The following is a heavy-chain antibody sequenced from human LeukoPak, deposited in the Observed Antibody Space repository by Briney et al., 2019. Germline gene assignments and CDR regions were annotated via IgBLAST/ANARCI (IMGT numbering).Heavy chain of an antibody. CDR2: IYYSGST. CDR1: GGSFSSGGYY. CDR3: ANYDSTGAWGY. J-gene: IGHJ4*02. V-gene: IGHV4-31*03. D-gene: IGHD3-22*01. Sequence: SETLSLTCTVSGGSFSSGGYYWSWIRQHPGKGLEWIGYIYYSGSTYYNPSLKSRVTISVDTSKNQFSLKLSSVTAADTAVYYCANYDSTGAWGYWGQGTLVTVSS.